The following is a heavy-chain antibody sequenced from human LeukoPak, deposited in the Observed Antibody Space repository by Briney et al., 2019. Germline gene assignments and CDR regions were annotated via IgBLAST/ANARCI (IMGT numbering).Heavy chain of an antibody. CDR1: GYTLTELS. Sequence: ASVKVSCKVSGYTLTELSIYWVRQAPGKGLEWMGGFNPEDGEKIYVEKFQGRVTMTEDTSIDTVYMELSGLRSEDTAMYYCATDPVGYCSSDCCYSVDYWGQGTLVTVSS. V-gene: IGHV1-24*01. J-gene: IGHJ4*02. CDR3: ATDPVGYCSSDCCYSVDY. CDR2: FNPEDGEK. D-gene: IGHD2-15*01.